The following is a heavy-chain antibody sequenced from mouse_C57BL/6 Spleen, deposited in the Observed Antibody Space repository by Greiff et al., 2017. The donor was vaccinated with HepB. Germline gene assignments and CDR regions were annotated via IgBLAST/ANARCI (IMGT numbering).Heavy chain of an antibody. CDR1: GFTFSSYA. CDR2: ISDGGSYT. V-gene: IGHV5-4*01. CDR3: ARDTRDGYYDWYFDV. D-gene: IGHD2-3*01. Sequence: EVHLVESGGGLVKPGGSLKLSCAASGFTFSSYAMSWVRQTPEKRLEWVATISDGGSYTYYPDNVKGRFTISRDNAKNNLYLQMSHLKSEDTAMYYCARDTRDGYYDWYFDVWGTGTTVTVSS. J-gene: IGHJ1*03.